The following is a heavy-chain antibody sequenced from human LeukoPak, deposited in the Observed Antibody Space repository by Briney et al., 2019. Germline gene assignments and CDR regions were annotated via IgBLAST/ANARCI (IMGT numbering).Heavy chain of an antibody. V-gene: IGHV7-4-1*02. CDR2: INTKAGNP. Sequence: GSVNVSCKASGYTFTSYAMNWVQQAAGQGREWMGWINTKAGNPTYAQGFTGRSVFPLDTSASTAYLPISSLKAEDTAVYYRARGPRGDYGDYDVLGYFQHWGQGTLVTVSS. CDR1: GYTFTSYA. J-gene: IGHJ1*01. CDR3: ARGPRGDYGDYDVLGYFQH. D-gene: IGHD4-17*01.